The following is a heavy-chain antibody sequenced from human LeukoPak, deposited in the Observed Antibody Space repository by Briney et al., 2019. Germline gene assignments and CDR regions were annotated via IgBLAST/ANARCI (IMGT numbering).Heavy chain of an antibody. CDR2: ISGSGGST. J-gene: IGHJ6*03. D-gene: IGHD3-9*01. Sequence: GGSLRLSCAASGFTFSSYAMSWVRQAPGKGLEWVSAISGSGGSTYYADSVKGRFTISRDNSKNTLYLQMNSLRAEDTAVYYCAKYDILTGYCQLTHYYYYMDVWGKGTTVTVSS. CDR3: AKYDILTGYCQLTHYYYYMDV. CDR1: GFTFSSYA. V-gene: IGHV3-23*01.